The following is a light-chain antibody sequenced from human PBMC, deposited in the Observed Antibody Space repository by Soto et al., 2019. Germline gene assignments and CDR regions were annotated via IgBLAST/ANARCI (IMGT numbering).Light chain of an antibody. V-gene: IGKV3-20*01. Sequence: EIVLTQSPGTLSLSPGERATLSCRASQSVSNNYLAWYQQKPGQAPRLLIFAASSRATGIPDRFSGSGSGTDFTLIISRLEPEDSALYYCQQYDSSPGTFGQGTRLEIK. CDR3: QQYDSSPGT. CDR1: QSVSNNY. CDR2: AAS. J-gene: IGKJ5*01.